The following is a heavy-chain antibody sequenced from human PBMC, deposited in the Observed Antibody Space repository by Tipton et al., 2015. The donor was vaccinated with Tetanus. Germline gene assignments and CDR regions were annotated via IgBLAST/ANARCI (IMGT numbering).Heavy chain of an antibody. J-gene: IGHJ4*02. D-gene: IGHD6-19*01. CDR2: LSYDGTLE. CDR1: GFAFSSYD. Sequence: QVQLVQSGGGVVQPGRSLRLSCVASGFAFSSYDMHWVRQTQGKGLEGLAVLSYDGTLEHYADSVKGLFTISRDNSETILFLQMSSLRAEARAVYYCARAAPREFTSDWYAPFDTWAQGPVASSSS. V-gene: IGHV3-30*03. CDR3: ARAAPREFTSDWYAPFDT.